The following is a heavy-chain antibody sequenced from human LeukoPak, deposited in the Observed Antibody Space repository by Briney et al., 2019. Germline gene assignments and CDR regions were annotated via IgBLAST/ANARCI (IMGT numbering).Heavy chain of an antibody. CDR2: ITGSSGGT. D-gene: IGHD1-26*01. Sequence: PGGSLRLSCAASGFTFSSYAMSWVRQAPGQGLAWVSTITGSSGGTYYADSVKGRFTVSRDNSKNTLYLQMNSLRAEDTAVYYCAKLVGPTTPFDYWGQGTLVIVSS. CDR3: AKLVGPTTPFDY. V-gene: IGHV3-23*01. CDR1: GFTFSSYA. J-gene: IGHJ4*02.